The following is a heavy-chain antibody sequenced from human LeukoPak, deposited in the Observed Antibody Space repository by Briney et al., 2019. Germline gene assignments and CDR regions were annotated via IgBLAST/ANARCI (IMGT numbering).Heavy chain of an antibody. J-gene: IGHJ5*02. Sequence: SETLSLTCTVSGGSLISYYWSWIRQTSGKGLEWIAYIHSSGSTNYNPSLKSRVTISVDTSKNHFSLKVTSMTAADTGIYYCSRSLPGAVGAADLWGQGTLVTVSS. CDR1: GGSLISYY. CDR3: SRSLPGAVGAADL. V-gene: IGHV4-59*01. D-gene: IGHD6-13*01. CDR2: IHSSGST.